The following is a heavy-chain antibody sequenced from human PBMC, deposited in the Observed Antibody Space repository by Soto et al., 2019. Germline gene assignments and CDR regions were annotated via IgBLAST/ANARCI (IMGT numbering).Heavy chain of an antibody. CDR3: AKDYVTVTPHYSSLSAV. CDR2: ISETSRAA. V-gene: IGHV3-23*01. Sequence: EVQLLESGGRLVQPGGSLTVSCAASGFTSGTYAITWVRQAPGKGLQWVSAISETSRAAYYADSVRGRFIISRDISKSTVHLQMNSLRAEDTAVYTCAKDYVTVTPHYSSLSAVWGQGTVVTVSS. CDR1: GFTSGTYA. D-gene: IGHD6-13*01. J-gene: IGHJ3*01.